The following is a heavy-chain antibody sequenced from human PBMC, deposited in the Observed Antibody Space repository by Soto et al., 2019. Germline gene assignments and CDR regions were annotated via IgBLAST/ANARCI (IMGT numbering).Heavy chain of an antibody. Sequence: QVQLQESGPGLVKPSATLSLICTVSGGSISSYYWSWIRQPPGKGLEWIGYIYYSGSTNYNPSLKSRVTISVDTSKNQFSLKLSSVTAADTAVYYCARDVGYCISTSCYSWFDPWGQGTLVTVSS. V-gene: IGHV4-59*01. CDR3: ARDVGYCISTSCYSWFDP. J-gene: IGHJ5*02. D-gene: IGHD2-2*02. CDR1: GGSISSYY. CDR2: IYYSGST.